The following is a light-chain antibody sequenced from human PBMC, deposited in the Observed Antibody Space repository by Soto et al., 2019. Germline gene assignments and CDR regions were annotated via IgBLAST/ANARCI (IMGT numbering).Light chain of an antibody. CDR1: QTISSW. CDR3: QQLNSYPLT. CDR2: AAS. J-gene: IGKJ4*01. V-gene: IGKV1-9*01. Sequence: DIQMTHSPSTXSXXVXXXXXXXXRASQTISSWLAWYQQKPGKAPKLLIYAASTLQSGVPSRFSGSGSGTEFTLTISSLQPEDFATYYCQQLNSYPLTFGGGTKWIS.